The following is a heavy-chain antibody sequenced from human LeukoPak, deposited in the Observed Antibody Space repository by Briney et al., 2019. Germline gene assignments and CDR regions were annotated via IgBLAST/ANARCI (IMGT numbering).Heavy chain of an antibody. CDR3: AKRLPPRGLRLGELSLSRGAFDY. D-gene: IGHD3-16*02. CDR1: VFTFSIYA. J-gene: IGHJ4*02. CDR2: IIGIGVST. V-gene: IGHV3-23*01. Sequence: PGGSLRLSCAASVFTFSIYAMSWVRHAPGKGLEWVSAIIGIGVSTYYADSVKGRFTISRDNSKHTMYLQMNSLRAEDTAVYYCAKRLPPRGLRLGELSLSRGAFDYWGQGTLVTVSS.